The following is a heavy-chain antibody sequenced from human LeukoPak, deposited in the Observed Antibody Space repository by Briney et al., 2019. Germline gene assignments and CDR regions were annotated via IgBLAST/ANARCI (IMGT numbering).Heavy chain of an antibody. Sequence: ASVKVSCKASGYTFTSYGVSWVRQAPGQGLEWMGWINPNNGGTNYAQKFQGRVTMTRDTSITTACMELSRLTSDDTAVFYCATDGPQRGLIEYWGQGSLVTVSA. J-gene: IGHJ4*02. CDR1: GYTFTSYG. V-gene: IGHV1-2*02. CDR3: ATDGPQRGLIEY. D-gene: IGHD3-16*01. CDR2: INPNNGGT.